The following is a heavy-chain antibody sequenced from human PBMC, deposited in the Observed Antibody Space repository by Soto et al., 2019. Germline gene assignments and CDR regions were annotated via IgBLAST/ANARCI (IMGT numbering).Heavy chain of an antibody. J-gene: IGHJ6*02. CDR3: TKPSDTDYNNEGGMEV. D-gene: IGHD4-4*01. Sequence: EVQLVESGGGLVQPGGSLKLSCAASGFRFSMSAMHWVRQASGKGLEWVGRVRSNANNYATGYGASVRGRFTISRDDSKNMAYLQMDSLQTEDTAVYYCTKPSDTDYNNEGGMEVWGQGTTVTVSS. CDR1: GFRFSMSA. CDR2: VRSNANNYAT. V-gene: IGHV3-73*01.